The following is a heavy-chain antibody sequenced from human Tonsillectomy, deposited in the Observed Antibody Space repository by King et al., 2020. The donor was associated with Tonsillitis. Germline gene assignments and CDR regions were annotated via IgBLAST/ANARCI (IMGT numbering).Heavy chain of an antibody. CDR3: ARSNKVYYDSSGYYSNFDY. CDR2: ISADIGNT. CDR1: GYTFTSYG. Sequence: QLVQSGADVKKPGASVKVSCKASGYTFTSYGIIWVRQAPGHGLEWMVWISADIGNTNYAQKLQGRVAMTTDTSTSTAYMELRSLRSDDTAVYYCARSNKVYYDSSGYYSNFDYWGQGTLVTVSS. V-gene: IGHV1-18*01. D-gene: IGHD3-22*01. J-gene: IGHJ4*02.